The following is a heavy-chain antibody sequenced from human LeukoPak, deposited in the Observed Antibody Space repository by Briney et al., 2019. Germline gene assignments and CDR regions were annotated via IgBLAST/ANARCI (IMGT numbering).Heavy chain of an antibody. CDR1: GGSLSGYY. D-gene: IGHD3-22*01. V-gene: IGHV4-34*01. CDR3: ARGRIYYDSTGYYY. Sequence: SETLSLTCAVYGGSLSGYYWSWIRQPPGKGLEWIGEINHSGSTNYNPSLKSRVTISVDTSKNQFSLKLSSVTAADTAVYYCARGRIYYDSTGYYYWGQGTLVTVSS. CDR2: INHSGST. J-gene: IGHJ4*02.